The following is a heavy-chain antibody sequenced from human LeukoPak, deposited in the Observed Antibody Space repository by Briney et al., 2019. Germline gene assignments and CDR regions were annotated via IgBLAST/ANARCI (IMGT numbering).Heavy chain of an antibody. J-gene: IGHJ4*02. CDR2: IYYSGST. CDR1: GGSISSYY. D-gene: IGHD3-22*01. Sequence: SETLSLTCTVSGGSISSYYWSWIRQPPGKGLEWIGYIYYSGSTNYNPSLKSRVTISVDTSKNQFSLKLSSVTAADTAVYYCARANYYDSSGYYSGVRFDYWGQGTWSPSPQ. CDR3: ARANYYDSSGYYSGVRFDY. V-gene: IGHV4-59*01.